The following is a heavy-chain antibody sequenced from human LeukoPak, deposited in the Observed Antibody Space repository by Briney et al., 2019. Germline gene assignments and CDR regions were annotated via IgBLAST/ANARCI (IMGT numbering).Heavy chain of an antibody. CDR2: INPNSGGT. J-gene: IGHJ3*02. CDR1: GYTFTGYY. V-gene: IGHV1-2*06. D-gene: IGHD3-9*01. CDR3: ATLGPYYDILTGYYRSDAFDI. Sequence: VASVKVSCKASGYTFTGYYMHWVRQAPGQGLEWMGRINPNSGGTNYAQKFQGRVTMTRDTSISIAYMELSRLRSDDTAVYYCATLGPYYDILTGYYRSDAFDIWGQGTMVTVSS.